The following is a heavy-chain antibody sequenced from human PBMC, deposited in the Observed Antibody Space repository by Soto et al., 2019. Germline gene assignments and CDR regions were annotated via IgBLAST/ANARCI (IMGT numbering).Heavy chain of an antibody. Sequence: ASVKVSCKASGYTFTSYAMHWVRQAPGQRLEWMGWINAGNGNTKYSQKFQGRVTITRDTSASTAYMELSSLRSEDTAVYYCASSLPENNYYYCGMDVWGQGTTVTVSS. CDR3: ASSLPENNYYYCGMDV. CDR1: GYTFTSYA. CDR2: INAGNGNT. V-gene: IGHV1-3*01. J-gene: IGHJ6*02.